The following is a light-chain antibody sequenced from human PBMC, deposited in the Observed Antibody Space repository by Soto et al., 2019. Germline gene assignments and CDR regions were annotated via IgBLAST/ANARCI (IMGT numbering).Light chain of an antibody. CDR2: GPS. CDR1: QSVSSSY. Sequence: EIVLTQSPATLSLSPGERATLSWGASQSVSSSYLAWYQQKPGQAPRLVIYGPSTRASGIPARFSGSGYGRELTLTISSLQSEDYGVYYCHQYNDWPPAFGQGTKVDI. J-gene: IGKJ1*01. CDR3: HQYNDWPPA. V-gene: IGKV3-15*01.